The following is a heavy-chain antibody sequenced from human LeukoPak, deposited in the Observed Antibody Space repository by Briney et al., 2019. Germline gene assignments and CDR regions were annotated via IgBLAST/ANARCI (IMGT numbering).Heavy chain of an antibody. D-gene: IGHD3-16*01. J-gene: IGHJ4*02. CDR3: ARWRGAQSEFEY. V-gene: IGHV3-7*01. CDR1: GFTFSTYW. CDR2: IKRDGSEK. Sequence: GGSLRLSCTASGFTFSTYWMSWLRQAPGKGLECVASIKRDGSEKEYVDSVKGRFTISRDNAKNSLYLQMISLRAEDTAVYYCARWRGAQSEFEYWGQGTLVTVSS.